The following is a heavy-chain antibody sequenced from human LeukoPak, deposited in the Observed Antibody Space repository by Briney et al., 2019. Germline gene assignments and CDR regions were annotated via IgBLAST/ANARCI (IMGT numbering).Heavy chain of an antibody. CDR1: GFTVSSNY. J-gene: IGHJ4*02. Sequence: QSGGSLRLSCAASGFTVSSNYMSWVRQAPGKGLEWVSAISGSGGSTYYADSVKGRFTISRDNSKNTLYLQMNSLRAEDTAVYYCAKEGYYGSGSYFDYWGQGTLVTVSS. CDR3: AKEGYYGSGSYFDY. V-gene: IGHV3-23*01. CDR2: ISGSGGST. D-gene: IGHD3-10*01.